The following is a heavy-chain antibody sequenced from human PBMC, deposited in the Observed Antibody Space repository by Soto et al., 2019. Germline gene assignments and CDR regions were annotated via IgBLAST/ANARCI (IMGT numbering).Heavy chain of an antibody. D-gene: IGHD3-3*01. J-gene: IGHJ3*02. CDR1: GYPVTAYY. CDR2: INPAPGAA. Sequence: QLHLVQSGAVVKKPGASVTVSCSASGYPVTAYYMHWVRQAPGRGLEWMGGINPAPGAAKYTQTFQGRVPGPGGASTGTVFMDLGALTSGATAVFSLARGGGVGVAGSAAFDMWGQGTLVTVSS. V-gene: IGHV1-2*02. CDR3: ARGGGVGVAGSAAFDM.